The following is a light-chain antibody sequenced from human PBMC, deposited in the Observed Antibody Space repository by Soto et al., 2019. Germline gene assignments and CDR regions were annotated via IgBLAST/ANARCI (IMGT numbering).Light chain of an antibody. V-gene: IGKV3-11*01. CDR1: QGVSSY. CDR2: DTS. J-gene: IGKJ5*01. Sequence: VLTQSPATLSFSPGERATLSCRASQGVSSYLAWYQQKPGQAPRLLIYDTSNRATGVPARFSGSGSGTDFTLTISSLEPEDCAIYYYQQRQYWPPITFGQGTRLEIK. CDR3: QQRQYWPPIT.